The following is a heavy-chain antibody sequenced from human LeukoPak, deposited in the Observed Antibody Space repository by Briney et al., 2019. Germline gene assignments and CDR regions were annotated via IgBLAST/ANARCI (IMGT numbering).Heavy chain of an antibody. D-gene: IGHD1-26*01. CDR2: ISAYNGNT. V-gene: IGHV1-18*01. CDR1: GYTFTSYG. J-gene: IGHJ5*02. Sequence: ASVKVSCKASGYTFTSYGISWVRQAPGQGLEWMGWISAYNGNTNYAQKLQGRVTMTTDTSTSTAYMELRSLRSDDTAVYYCARDRGGSRRLGWFDPWGQGTLVTVSS. CDR3: ARDRGGSRRLGWFDP.